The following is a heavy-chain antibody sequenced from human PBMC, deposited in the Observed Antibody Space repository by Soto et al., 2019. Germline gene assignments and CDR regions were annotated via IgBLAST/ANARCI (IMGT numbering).Heavy chain of an antibody. J-gene: IGHJ3*02. CDR3: TRGPTHGAFDI. Sequence: PGGSLRLSCAASGFICSSDWMHWVRQAPGKGLVWVSRINTDGSDTSYADSVKGRFTASRENSKNTLYLQINSLRPEEAALYYCTRGPTHGAFDIWGQGTMVTVSS. V-gene: IGHV3-74*01. CDR2: INTDGSDT. CDR1: GFICSSDW.